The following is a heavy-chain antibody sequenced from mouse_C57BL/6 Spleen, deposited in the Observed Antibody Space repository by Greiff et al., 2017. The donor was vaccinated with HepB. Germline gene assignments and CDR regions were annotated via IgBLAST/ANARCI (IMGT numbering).Heavy chain of an antibody. V-gene: IGHV14-2*01. Sequence: EVQLQQSGAELVKPGASVKLSCTASGFNIKDYYMPWVKQRTEQGLEWIGRIDPEDGETKYAPKFQGKASITADTSSNIAYLQTSSLTSEDTAVYYFARFGAAQATVWFAYWGQGSLVTVSA. D-gene: IGHD3-2*02. J-gene: IGHJ3*01. CDR1: GFNIKDYY. CDR3: ARFGAAQATVWFAY. CDR2: IDPEDGET.